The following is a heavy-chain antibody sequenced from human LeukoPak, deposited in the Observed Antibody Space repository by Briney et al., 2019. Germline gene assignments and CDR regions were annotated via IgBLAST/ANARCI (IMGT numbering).Heavy chain of an antibody. CDR1: GYRFTGNY. CDR3: ARDGPSPIVGPSFDL. D-gene: IGHD1-26*01. V-gene: IGHV1-2*02. J-gene: IGHJ4*02. Sequence: ASVKVSCKASGYRFTGNYLQWVRLAPVHGLEWMGWINPNSGVTKSAEKFQGRVAITRDKSINTAYMELSGLRYDDTAIYYCARDGPSPIVGPSFDLCGQGTQVTVSA. CDR2: INPNSGVT.